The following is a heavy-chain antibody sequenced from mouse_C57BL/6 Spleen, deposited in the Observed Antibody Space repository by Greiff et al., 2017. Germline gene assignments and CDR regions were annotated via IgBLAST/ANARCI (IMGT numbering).Heavy chain of an antibody. J-gene: IGHJ4*01. CDR3: ARSTYYDYEGYAMDD. D-gene: IGHD2-4*01. V-gene: IGHV1-76*01. Sequence: VQLQQSGAELVRPGASVKLSCKASGYTFTDYYINWVKQRPGQGLEWIARIYPGSGNTYYNEKFKGKATLTAEKSSSTAYVQLTSLTSEDSAVYFWARSTYYDYEGYAMDDWGQATSVTVSS. CDR1: GYTFTDYY. CDR2: IYPGSGNT.